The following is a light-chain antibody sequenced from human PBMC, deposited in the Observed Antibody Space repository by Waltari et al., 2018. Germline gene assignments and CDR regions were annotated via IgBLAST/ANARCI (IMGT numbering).Light chain of an antibody. J-gene: IGLJ3*02. Sequence: QSALTQPRSVSGSPGQSVTISCTGTSSDIGGYNSVSWYQQYPGKAPRLMIYEVANRPSGVPHRFSGSNSDNTASLTISGLQAEDEADYYCCSYAGSFWVFGGGTKVTVL. V-gene: IGLV2-11*01. CDR2: EVA. CDR3: CSYAGSFWV. CDR1: SSDIGGYNS.